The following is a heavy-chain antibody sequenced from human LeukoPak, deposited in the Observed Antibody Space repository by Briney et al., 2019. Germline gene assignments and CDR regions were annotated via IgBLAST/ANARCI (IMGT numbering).Heavy chain of an antibody. Sequence: GGSLRLSCAASGFTFSSYSMNWVRQAPGKGLEWVSYISSSSSTIYYADSVKGRFTISRDNAKNSLYLQMNSLRAEDTAVYYCARDDSPSQLWMNLFDYWGQGTLVTVSS. V-gene: IGHV3-48*01. D-gene: IGHD5-18*01. J-gene: IGHJ4*02. CDR3: ARDDSPSQLWMNLFDY. CDR2: ISSSSSTI. CDR1: GFTFSSYS.